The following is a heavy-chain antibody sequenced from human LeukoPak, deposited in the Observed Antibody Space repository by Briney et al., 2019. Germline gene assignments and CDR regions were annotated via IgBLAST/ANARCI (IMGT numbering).Heavy chain of an antibody. D-gene: IGHD6-13*01. J-gene: IGHJ5*02. Sequence: SETLSLTCAVYGGSFSGYYWSWIRQPPGKGLEWIGEINHSGSTNYNPSLKSRVTISVDTSKNQFSLKLSSVTAADTAVYYCARDLGLAAAGTGPWGQGTLVTVSS. CDR2: INHSGST. V-gene: IGHV4-34*01. CDR1: GGSFSGYY. CDR3: ARDLGLAAAGTGP.